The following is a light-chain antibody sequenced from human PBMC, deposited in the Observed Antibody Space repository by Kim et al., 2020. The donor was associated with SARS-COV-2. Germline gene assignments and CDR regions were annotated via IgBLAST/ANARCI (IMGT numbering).Light chain of an antibody. Sequence: QSALTQPPSASGSPGQSVTISCTGTSSDVGGYNYVSWYQQHPGKAPTLMIYEVNKRPSGVPDRFSGSKSGNTASLTVSGLQAEDEADYYCSSYAGSNNLVFGGGTKLTVL. CDR3: SSYAGSNNLV. CDR1: SSDVGGYNY. V-gene: IGLV2-8*01. CDR2: EVN. J-gene: IGLJ3*02.